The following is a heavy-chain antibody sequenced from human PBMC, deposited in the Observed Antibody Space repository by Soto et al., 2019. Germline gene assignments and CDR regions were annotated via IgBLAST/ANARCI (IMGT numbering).Heavy chain of an antibody. CDR2: INPNSGGT. CDR3: ARYPLGYYDILTGYYKSYYGMDV. Sequence: ASVKVSCKASGYTFTGYYMHWVRQAPGQGLEWMGWINPNSGGTNYAQKFQGWVTMTRDTSISTAYMELSRLRSDDTAVYYCARYPLGYYDILTGYYKSYYGMDVWGQGTTVTSP. V-gene: IGHV1-2*04. CDR1: GYTFTGYY. D-gene: IGHD3-9*01. J-gene: IGHJ6*02.